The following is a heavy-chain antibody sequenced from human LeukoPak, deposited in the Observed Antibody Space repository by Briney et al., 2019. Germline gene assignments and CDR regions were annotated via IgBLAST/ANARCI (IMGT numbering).Heavy chain of an antibody. D-gene: IGHD3/OR15-3a*01. CDR3: ARDRAANQDWVEFDP. J-gene: IGHJ5*02. CDR2: IRDSGEA. Sequence: LAGGSLRLSCAVSGFRVSDYYMGWVRQAPGKRLEWVGLIRDSGEAFYADFARGRFAISRDESENTLYLQMNSLRVEDTAVYFCARDRAANQDWVEFDPWGQGTPVIVSS. V-gene: IGHV3-66*03. CDR1: GFRVSDYY.